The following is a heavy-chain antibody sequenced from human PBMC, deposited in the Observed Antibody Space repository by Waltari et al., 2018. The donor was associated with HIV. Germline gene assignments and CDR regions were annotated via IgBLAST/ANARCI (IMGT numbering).Heavy chain of an antibody. D-gene: IGHD1-1*01. J-gene: IGHJ6*02. V-gene: IGHV1-18*01. Sequence: QVPLVQSGAEVKKPGASVKVSCKASGYTFTSDGISWVRQAPGQGLEWMGWISAYNGNTNYAQKLQGRVTMTTDTSTSTAYMELRSLRSDDTAVYYCARGGYVRQIGGYYGMDVWGQGTTVTVSS. CDR2: ISAYNGNT. CDR1: GYTFTSDG. CDR3: ARGGYVRQIGGYYGMDV.